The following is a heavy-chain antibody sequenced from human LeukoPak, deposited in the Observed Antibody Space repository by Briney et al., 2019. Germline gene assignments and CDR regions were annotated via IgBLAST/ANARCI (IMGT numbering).Heavy chain of an antibody. V-gene: IGHV3-23*01. CDR2: ISGSGGST. CDR1: GFTFSSYA. CDR3: AKGYSGYDYRWFDP. D-gene: IGHD5-12*01. J-gene: IGHJ5*02. Sequence: PGGSLRLSCAASGFTFSSYAMSWVRQAPGKGLEWVSAISGSGGSTYYADSVKGRFTITRDNSKNTLYLQMNSLRAEDTAVYYCAKGYSGYDYRWFDPWGQGTLVTVSS.